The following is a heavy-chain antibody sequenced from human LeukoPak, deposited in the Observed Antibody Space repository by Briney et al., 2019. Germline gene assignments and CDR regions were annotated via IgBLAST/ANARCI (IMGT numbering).Heavy chain of an antibody. CDR2: IKSKTDGGAT. CDR3: TTDFMITFGGVIVFDY. CDR1: GFTFSNAW. V-gene: IGHV3-15*01. J-gene: IGHJ4*02. Sequence: GGSLRLSCAASGFTFSNAWMSWVRQAPGKGLEWVGRIKSKTDGGATDYAAPVKGRFTISRDDSKNTLYLQMNSLKTEDTAVCYCTTDFMITFGGVIVFDYWGQGTLVTVSS. D-gene: IGHD3-16*02.